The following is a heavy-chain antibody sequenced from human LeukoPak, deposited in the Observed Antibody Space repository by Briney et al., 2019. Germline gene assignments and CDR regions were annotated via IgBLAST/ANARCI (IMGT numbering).Heavy chain of an antibody. Sequence: SETLSLTCGVYGGSFSGYYWSWIRQPPGKGLEWIGEINHSGSTNYNPSLKSRVTISVDTSKNQFSLKLSSVTAADTAVYYCARAGGYSGYNWGQGTLVTVSS. CDR1: GGSFSGYY. CDR2: INHSGST. D-gene: IGHD5-12*01. CDR3: ARAGGYSGYN. V-gene: IGHV4-34*01. J-gene: IGHJ4*02.